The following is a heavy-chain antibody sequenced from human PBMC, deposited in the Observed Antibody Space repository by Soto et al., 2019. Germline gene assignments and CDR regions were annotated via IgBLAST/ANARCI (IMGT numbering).Heavy chain of an antibody. CDR3: ARDTARAAAGYYYYGMDV. J-gene: IGHJ6*02. V-gene: IGHV3-21*01. CDR2: ISSSSSYI. D-gene: IGHD6-13*01. Sequence: PGGSLRLSCAASGSTFSSYSMNWVRQAPGKGLEWVSSISSSSSYIYYADSVKGRLTISRDNAKNSLYLQMNSLRAEDTAVYYCARDTARAAAGYYYYGMDVWGQGTTVTVSS. CDR1: GSTFSSYS.